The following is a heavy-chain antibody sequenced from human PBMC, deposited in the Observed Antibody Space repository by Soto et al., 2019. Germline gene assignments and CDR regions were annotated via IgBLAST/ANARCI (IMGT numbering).Heavy chain of an antibody. V-gene: IGHV3-11*01. D-gene: IGHD3-9*01. CDR3: ARDSRTGYYDIDY. CDR2: ISSTGNTI. Sequence: PGGSVRLSCAASGFTFDDYGMSWVRQAPGKGLEWLSYISSTGNTIYYADSVKGRFTISRDNAKNSLFLQVNSLRAEDTAVYYSARDSRTGYYDIDYWGQGTLVTVSS. CDR1: GFTFDDYG. J-gene: IGHJ4*02.